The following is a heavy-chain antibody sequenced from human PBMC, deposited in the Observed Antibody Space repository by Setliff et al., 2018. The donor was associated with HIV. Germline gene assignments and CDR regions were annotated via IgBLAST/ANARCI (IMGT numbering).Heavy chain of an antibody. V-gene: IGHV4-59*01. J-gene: IGHJ4*02. D-gene: IGHD2-2*01. CDR2: IYNSGTT. Sequence: SETLSLTCTVSGGSFSHYYWSWIRQSPGKGLELIGYIYNSGTTKYNPSLKSRVTISVDTSKNQFSLDLRSVTAADTAVYYCARDRMPMASWVPDKWGQGTLVTVSS. CDR1: GGSFSHYY. CDR3: ARDRMPMASWVPDK.